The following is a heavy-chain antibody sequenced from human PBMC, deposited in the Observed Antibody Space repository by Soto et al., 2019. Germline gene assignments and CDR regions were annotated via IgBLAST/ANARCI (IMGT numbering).Heavy chain of an antibody. J-gene: IGHJ5*02. CDR2: IYYSGST. CDR3: ARNRPVDSSGYQLQGNWFDP. CDR1: GGSISSGDYY. V-gene: IGHV4-30-4*01. D-gene: IGHD3-22*01. Sequence: SETLSLTCTVSGGSISSGDYYWSWIRQPPGKGLEWIGYIYYSGSTYYNPSLKSRVTISVDTSKNQFSLKLSSVTAADTAVYYCARNRPVDSSGYQLQGNWFDPWGQGTLVTVSS.